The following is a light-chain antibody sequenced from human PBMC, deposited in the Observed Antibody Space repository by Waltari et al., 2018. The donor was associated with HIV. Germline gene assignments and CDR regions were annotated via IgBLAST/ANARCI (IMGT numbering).Light chain of an antibody. CDR1: QSISSY. J-gene: IGKJ2*01. V-gene: IGKV1-39*01. CDR3: QQSYSTPHT. CDR2: AAS. Sequence: DIQMTQSPSSLSASVGDRVTITCRASQSISSYLHWHQQKAEKAPKLLIYAASSLQSGVPSRFSGSGSGTNFTLTISSLQPEDFATYYCQQSYSTPHTFGQGTKLEIK.